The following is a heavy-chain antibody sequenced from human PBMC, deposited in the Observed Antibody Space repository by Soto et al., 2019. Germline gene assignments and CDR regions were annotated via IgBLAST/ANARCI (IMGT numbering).Heavy chain of an antibody. Sequence: ASVKVSCKASGYTFTSYGINWVRQAPGRGLEWMGWIDPGNGNTKYSQQFQGRVIIDRDTSASTAYMELSSLRPEDTAVYYCARGGYFDSSNYLAYWGLGTLVTVSS. CDR1: GYTFTSYG. CDR3: ARGGYFDSSNYLAY. CDR2: IDPGNGNT. J-gene: IGHJ4*02. V-gene: IGHV1-3*01. D-gene: IGHD3-22*01.